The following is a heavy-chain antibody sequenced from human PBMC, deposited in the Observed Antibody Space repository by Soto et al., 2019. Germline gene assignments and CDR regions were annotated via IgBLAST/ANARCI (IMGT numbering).Heavy chain of an antibody. D-gene: IGHD6-13*01. CDR3: ATAQWPRGIAARYYYGMDV. V-gene: IGHV1-24*01. Sequence: ASVKVSCKASGGTFSSYAISWVRQAPGQGLEWMGGFDPEDGETIYAQKFQGRVTMTEDTSTDTAYMELSSLRSEDTAVYYCATAQWPRGIAARYYYGMDVWGQGTTVTVSS. CDR2: FDPEDGET. CDR1: GGTFSSYA. J-gene: IGHJ6*02.